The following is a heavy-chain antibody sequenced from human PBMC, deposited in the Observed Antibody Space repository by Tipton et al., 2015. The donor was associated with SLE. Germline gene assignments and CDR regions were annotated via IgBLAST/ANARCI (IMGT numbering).Heavy chain of an antibody. D-gene: IGHD6-19*01. CDR3: ASTSWLAGTTCFDY. J-gene: IGHJ4*02. CDR2: ISSSSSYI. Sequence: SLRLSCAASGFTFSSYSMNWVRQAPGKGLEWVSSISSSSSYIYYADSVKGRFTISRDNAKNSLYLQMNSLRAEDTAVYYCASTSWLAGTTCFDYWGQGTLVTVSS. CDR1: GFTFSSYS. V-gene: IGHV3-21*03.